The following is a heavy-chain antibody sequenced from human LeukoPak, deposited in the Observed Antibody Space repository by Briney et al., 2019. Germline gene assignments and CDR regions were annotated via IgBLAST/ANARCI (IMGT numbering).Heavy chain of an antibody. J-gene: IGHJ4*02. CDR1: GFTFSSYE. CDR2: ISSSGSTI. D-gene: IGHD3-22*01. Sequence: PGGSLRLSCAASGFTFSSYEMNWVRQAPGKGLEWVSYISSSGSTIYYADSVKGRFTISRDNAKNSLYLQMNSLRAEDTAVYYCAKDGLYYDGSEHVYYFDSWGQGTLVTVSS. V-gene: IGHV3-48*03. CDR3: AKDGLYYDGSEHVYYFDS.